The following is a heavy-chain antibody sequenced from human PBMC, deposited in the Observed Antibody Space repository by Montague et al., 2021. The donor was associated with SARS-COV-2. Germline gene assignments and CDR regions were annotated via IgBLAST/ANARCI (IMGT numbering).Heavy chain of an antibody. CDR2: INHGGST. CDR1: GGSFSGYY. Sequence: SETLSLTCAVHGGSFSGYYWNWIRQHPGKGLEWIGEINHGGSTKYSPSLKSRLTISADTSKNQFSLKLTSVAAADTAVYYCARLRDGVVPSPILGVGPYYSYYYMDVWGRGTTVTVSS. J-gene: IGHJ6*03. D-gene: IGHD3-10*01. CDR3: ARLRDGVVPSPILGVGPYYSYYYMDV. V-gene: IGHV4-34*01.